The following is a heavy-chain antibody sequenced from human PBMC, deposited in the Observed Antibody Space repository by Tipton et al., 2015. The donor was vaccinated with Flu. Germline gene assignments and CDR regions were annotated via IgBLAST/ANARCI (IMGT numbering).Heavy chain of an antibody. J-gene: IGHJ3*01. CDR3: ARDKGGGTYTFDV. CDR2: IYTSGST. Sequence: TLSLTCSVSGGSVSSFFWSWIRQPAGKGLEWIGRIYTSGSTKYNPSLKSRVTMSVDTSKNQVSLKLTSVTAADTAMYYCARDKGGGTYTFDVWGQGTMVIVSS. D-gene: IGHD1/OR15-1a*01. CDR1: GGSVSSFF. V-gene: IGHV4-4*07.